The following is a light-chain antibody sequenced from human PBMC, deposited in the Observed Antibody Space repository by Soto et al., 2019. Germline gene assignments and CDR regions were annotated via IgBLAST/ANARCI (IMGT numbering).Light chain of an antibody. J-gene: IGKJ1*01. CDR3: QQYNTFWT. Sequence: DIQMTQSPSTLSGSVGDRVTITCRASQTISSWLAWYQQKPGKAPKLLIYKASTLKSGVPSRFSGSGSGTEFTLTIDSLQPDDFATYYCQQYNTFWTVGQGTKVDSK. CDR2: KAS. CDR1: QTISSW. V-gene: IGKV1-5*03.